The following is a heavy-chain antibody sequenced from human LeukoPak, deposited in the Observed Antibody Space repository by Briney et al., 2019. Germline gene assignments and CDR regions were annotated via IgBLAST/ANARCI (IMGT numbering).Heavy chain of an antibody. J-gene: IGHJ4*02. CDR3: ATLTAEGLYCTNGVCLYFDY. CDR1: GYTLTELS. CDR2: FDPEDGET. Sequence: GASVKDSCKVSGYTLTELSMHWVRQAPGKGLEWMGGFDPEDGETIYAQKFQGRVTMTEVTSTDTAYMELSSLRSEDTAVYYCATLTAEGLYCTNGVCLYFDYWGQGTLVTVSS. D-gene: IGHD2-8*01. V-gene: IGHV1-24*01.